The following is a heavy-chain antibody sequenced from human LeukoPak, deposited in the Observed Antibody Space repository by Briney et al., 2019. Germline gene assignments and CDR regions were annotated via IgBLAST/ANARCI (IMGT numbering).Heavy chain of an antibody. Sequence: GGSLRLSCAASGFTFSGYAMSWVRQAPGKGLEWVSAISGSGGSTYYADSVKGRFTISRDNSKNTLYLQMNSLRAEDTAVYYCARDKRRLGNLPDYWGQGTLVTVSS. V-gene: IGHV3-23*01. CDR3: ARDKRRLGNLPDY. CDR2: ISGSGGST. D-gene: IGHD7-27*01. CDR1: GFTFSGYA. J-gene: IGHJ4*02.